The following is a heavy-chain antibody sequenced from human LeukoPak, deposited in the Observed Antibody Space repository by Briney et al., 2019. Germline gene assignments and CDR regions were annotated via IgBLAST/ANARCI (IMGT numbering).Heavy chain of an antibody. V-gene: IGHV1-58*02. Sequence: SAKVSCKASGFTFTSSAMQWVRQARGQRLEWIGWIVVGSGNTNYAQKFQERVTITRDMSTSTAYMELSSLRSEDTAVYYCAALDPTIFGVVIPWGQGTLDTVSS. D-gene: IGHD3-3*01. CDR1: GFTFTSSA. CDR2: IVVGSGNT. CDR3: AALDPTIFGVVIP. J-gene: IGHJ5*02.